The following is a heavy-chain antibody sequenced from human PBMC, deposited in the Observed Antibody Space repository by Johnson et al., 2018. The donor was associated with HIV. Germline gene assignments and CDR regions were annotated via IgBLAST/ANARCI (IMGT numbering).Heavy chain of an antibody. CDR1: GFTFSSYA. Sequence: VHLVESGGGLVQPGGSLRLSCAASGFTFSSYAMSWVRQAPGKGLGWVSAISGSGGNTYYADSVKGRFTISRDNSKNTLSLQMNSLRVEDTAVYYCARDEPYNLNAFDIWGQGTMVTVSS. V-gene: IGHV3-23*04. J-gene: IGHJ3*02. CDR3: ARDEPYNLNAFDI. D-gene: IGHD5-24*01. CDR2: ISGSGGNT.